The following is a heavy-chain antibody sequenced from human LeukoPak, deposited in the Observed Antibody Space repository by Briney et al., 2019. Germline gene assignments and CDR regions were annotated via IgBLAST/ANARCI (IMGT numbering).Heavy chain of an antibody. J-gene: IGHJ6*02. D-gene: IGHD4-23*01. V-gene: IGHV4-39*07. CDR2: IYYSGST. CDR1: GGSISSSSYY. Sequence: PSETLSLTCTVSGGSISSSSYYWGWIRQPPGKGLEWIGSIYYSGSTYYNPSLKNRVAISVDTSKNQFSLKLSSVTAADTAVYYCARQGGKSYYYYYGMDVWGQGTTVTVSS. CDR3: ARQGGKSYYYYYGMDV.